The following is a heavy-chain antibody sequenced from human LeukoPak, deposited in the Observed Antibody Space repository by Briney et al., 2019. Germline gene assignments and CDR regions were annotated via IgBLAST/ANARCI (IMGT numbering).Heavy chain of an antibody. Sequence: GASVKVSCKASGYTFTSYYMHWVRQAPGQGLEWMGIINPSGGSTSYAQKFQGRVTITTDESTSTAYMELSSLRSEDTAVYYCAARRYDFWSGYFYDWGQGTLVTVSS. CDR2: INPSGGST. D-gene: IGHD3-3*01. V-gene: IGHV1-46*01. CDR3: AARRYDFWSGYFYD. J-gene: IGHJ4*02. CDR1: GYTFTSYY.